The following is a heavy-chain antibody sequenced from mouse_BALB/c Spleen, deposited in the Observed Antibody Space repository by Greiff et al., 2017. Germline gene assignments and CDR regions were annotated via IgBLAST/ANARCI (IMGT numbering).Heavy chain of an antibody. CDR3: ATYGYDVSYYYAMDY. CDR2: INPSSGYT. CDR1: GYNFTSYT. V-gene: IGHV1-4*01. Sequence: QVQLQQSGAELARPGASVKMSCKASGYNFTSYTMHWVKKRPGQGLEWIGYINPSSGYTNYNQKFKDKATLTADKSSSTAYMQLSSLTSEDSAVYYCATYGYDVSYYYAMDYWGQGTSVTVSS. J-gene: IGHJ4*01. D-gene: IGHD2-2*01.